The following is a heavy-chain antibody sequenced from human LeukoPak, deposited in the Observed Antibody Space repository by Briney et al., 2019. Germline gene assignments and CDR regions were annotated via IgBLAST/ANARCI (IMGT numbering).Heavy chain of an antibody. CDR3: AREPIPDYYDSSGYPFDY. CDR2: IYTSGST. CDR1: GGSISSGSYY. J-gene: IGHJ4*02. D-gene: IGHD3-22*01. Sequence: SQTLSLTCTVSGGSISSGSYYWSWIRQPAGKGLEWIGRIYTSGSTNYNPSLKSRVTISVDTSKNQFSLKLSSVTAADTAVYYCAREPIPDYYDSSGYPFDYWGQGTLVTVSS. V-gene: IGHV4-61*02.